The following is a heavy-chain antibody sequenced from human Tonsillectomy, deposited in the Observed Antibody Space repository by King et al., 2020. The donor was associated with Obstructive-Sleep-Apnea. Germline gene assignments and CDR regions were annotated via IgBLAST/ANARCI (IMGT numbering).Heavy chain of an antibody. J-gene: IGHJ4*02. CDR1: GVSLSTSGMC. V-gene: IGHV2-70*11. D-gene: IGHD3-9*01. CDR2: IDCDDDK. CDR3: ASGNILTGYDY. Sequence: TLKESGPALVKPTQTLTLTCTFSGVSLSTSGMCVSCIRQPPGKTLEGLARIDCDDDKYDSTSLKTRLTISKNTSKNQVVLTMTNMDPVDTATYYCASGNILTGYDYWGQGTLVTVSS.